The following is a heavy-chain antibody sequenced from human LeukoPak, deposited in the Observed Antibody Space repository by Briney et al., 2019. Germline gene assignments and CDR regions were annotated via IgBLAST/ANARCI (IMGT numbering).Heavy chain of an antibody. CDR1: GFTFSSYA. CDR3: ASSGWYPDAFDI. D-gene: IGHD6-19*01. CDR2: KSGCGGST. Sequence: GGSLRLSCAPSGFTFSSYAMRWARQAPGEGLEYGSDKSGCGGSTYYADSVKGRFTISRDNSKNTLYLQMNSLRAEDTAVYYCASSGWYPDAFDIWGQGTMVTVFS. V-gene: IGHV3-23*01. J-gene: IGHJ3*02.